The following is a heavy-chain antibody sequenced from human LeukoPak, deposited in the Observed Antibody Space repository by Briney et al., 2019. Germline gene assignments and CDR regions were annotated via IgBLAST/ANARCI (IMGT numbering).Heavy chain of an antibody. V-gene: IGHV1-2*02. J-gene: IGHJ4*02. Sequence: ASVKVSCKASGFTFTGYYMHWVRQAPGQGLEWMGWVNPNSGGTSYLQNFQGRVTMTRDTSISTAYMDLSRLRSDDTAVYYCARGRPGDYFDYWGQGTLVTVSS. CDR3: ARGRPGDYFDY. CDR2: VNPNSGGT. CDR1: GFTFTGYY. D-gene: IGHD6-25*01.